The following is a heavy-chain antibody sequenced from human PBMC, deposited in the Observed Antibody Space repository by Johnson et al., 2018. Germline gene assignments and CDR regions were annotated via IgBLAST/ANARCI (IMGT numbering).Heavy chain of an antibody. Sequence: QVQLVQSGAEVKKPGASVKVSCKASGYSFTSYDINWVRQATGQGLEWMGWMNPNSGNTGDAQKFQGRVTMTRNTSISTAYRELSSLGSDDTAVYYGARGGGKWVRGSYYYGMDVWGQGTTVTVSS. V-gene: IGHV1-8*01. D-gene: IGHD1-26*01. J-gene: IGHJ6*02. CDR2: MNPNSGNT. CDR1: GYSFTSYD. CDR3: ARGGGKWVRGSYYYGMDV.